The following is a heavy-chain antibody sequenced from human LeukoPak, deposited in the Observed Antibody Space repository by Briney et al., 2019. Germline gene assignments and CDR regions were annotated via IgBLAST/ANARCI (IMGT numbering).Heavy chain of an antibody. CDR3: AKGSDYYGSGSYRWFAY. CDR2: ISGSGGST. V-gene: IGHV3-23*01. Sequence: PGGSLRLSCAASGFTFSSHAMSWVRQAPGKGLEWVSLISGSGGSTNHADSVKGRFTISRDNSKNTLYLQMNSLRAEDTAVYYCAKGSDYYGSGSYRWFAYWGQGTLVTVSS. D-gene: IGHD3-10*01. CDR1: GFTFSSHA. J-gene: IGHJ4*02.